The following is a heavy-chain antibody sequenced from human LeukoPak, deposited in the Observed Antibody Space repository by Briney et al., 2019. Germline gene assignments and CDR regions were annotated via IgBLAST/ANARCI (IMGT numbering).Heavy chain of an antibody. D-gene: IGHD5-12*01. Sequence: ASVKVSCKASGYIFTSYDINWVRQATGQGLEWMGWMNPNNGNTGFAQKFQGRVTITRNTSISTAYMELTTLTFDDTAVYYCARGDPRLRLLGYWGQGTPDTVSS. CDR1: GYIFTSYD. CDR3: ARGDPRLRLLGY. V-gene: IGHV1-8*03. CDR2: MNPNNGNT. J-gene: IGHJ4*02.